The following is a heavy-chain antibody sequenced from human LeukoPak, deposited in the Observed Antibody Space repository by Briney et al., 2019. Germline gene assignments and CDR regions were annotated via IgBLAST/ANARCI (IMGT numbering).Heavy chain of an antibody. CDR3: ARDWILGGG. CDR2: INPNSGGT. Sequence: ASVKVSCKASGYTFTGYYMHWVRQAPGQGLEWMGWINPNSGGTNYAQKFQGRVTMTRDTSISTAYMELNSLRAEDTAVYYCARDWILGGGWGQGTLVTVSS. J-gene: IGHJ4*02. D-gene: IGHD3-3*01. CDR1: GYTFTGYY. V-gene: IGHV1-2*02.